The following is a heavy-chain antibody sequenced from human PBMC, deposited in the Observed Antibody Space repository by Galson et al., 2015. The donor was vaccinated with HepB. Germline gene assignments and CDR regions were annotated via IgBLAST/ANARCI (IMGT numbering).Heavy chain of an antibody. Sequence: SLRLSCAASGFTVSSNYMSWVRQAPGKGLEWVSVIYSGGSTYYADSVKGRFTISRHNSKNTLYLQMNSLRAEDTAVYYCARQKGLRGSTGWFDPWGQGTLVTVSS. CDR2: IYSGGST. CDR3: ARQKGLRGSTGWFDP. D-gene: IGHD3-16*01. CDR1: GFTVSSNY. J-gene: IGHJ5*02. V-gene: IGHV3-53*04.